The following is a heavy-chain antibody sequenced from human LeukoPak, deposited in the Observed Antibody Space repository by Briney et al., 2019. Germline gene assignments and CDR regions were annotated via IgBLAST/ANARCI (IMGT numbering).Heavy chain of an antibody. CDR1: GGTFSSYA. CDR2: IIPIFGTA. D-gene: IGHD3-22*01. V-gene: IGHV1-69*05. Sequence: GASVKVSCKASGGTFSSYAISWVRQAPGQGLEWMGGIIPIFGTANYAQKFQGRVTITTDESTSTAYMELSSLRSEDTAVYYCARAHYYDSSGYSPFGYWGQGTLVTVSS. J-gene: IGHJ4*02. CDR3: ARAHYYDSSGYSPFGY.